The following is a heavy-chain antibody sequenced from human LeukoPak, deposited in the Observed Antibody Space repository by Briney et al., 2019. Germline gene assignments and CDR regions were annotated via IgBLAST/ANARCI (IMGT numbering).Heavy chain of an antibody. J-gene: IGHJ4*02. CDR3: AKSYGSGNYFDY. Sequence: PSETLSLTCSVSGDSVRNDFYYWGWIRQPPGKGLEWVACLSHAGNTWYNPSLDSRLSISVDTSKNQFSLNFSSVTAADTAVYYCAKSYGSGNYFDYWGQGTLVTVSS. D-gene: IGHD3-10*01. CDR1: GDSVRNDFYY. CDR2: LSHAGNT. V-gene: IGHV4-39*07.